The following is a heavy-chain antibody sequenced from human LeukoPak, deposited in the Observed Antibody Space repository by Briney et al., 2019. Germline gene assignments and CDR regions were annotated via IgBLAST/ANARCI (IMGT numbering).Heavy chain of an antibody. CDR2: ISSSSSTI. CDR1: GFTFSSYS. J-gene: IGHJ6*02. Sequence: GGSLRLSCAASGFTFSSYSMNWVRQAPGKGLEWVSYISSSSSTIYYADSVKGRFTISRDNAKNSLYLRMNSLRAEDTAVYYCARDGGASSSWDYYYGMDVWGQGTTVTVSS. V-gene: IGHV3-48*01. D-gene: IGHD6-13*01. CDR3: ARDGGASSSWDYYYGMDV.